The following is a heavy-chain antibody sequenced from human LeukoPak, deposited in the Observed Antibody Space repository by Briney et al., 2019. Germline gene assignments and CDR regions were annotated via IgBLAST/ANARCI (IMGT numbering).Heavy chain of an antibody. CDR1: GFTFSGSA. CDR2: ISDNGDST. CDR3: AKSHSAAQRGYFDY. Sequence: GGSLRLSCAASGFTFSGSAMTWVRQAPGKGLEWVLNISDNGDSTYYADSVKGRFTISRDNSRDTLYVQMHSLRAEDAAVYYCAKSHSAAQRGYFDYWGQGTLVTVSS. V-gene: IGHV3-23*01. D-gene: IGHD6-13*01. J-gene: IGHJ4*02.